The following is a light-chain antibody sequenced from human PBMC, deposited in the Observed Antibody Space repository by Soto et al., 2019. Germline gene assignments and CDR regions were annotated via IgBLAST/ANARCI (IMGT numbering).Light chain of an antibody. CDR2: DDR. CDR3: QVWDISSDPNYV. V-gene: IGLV3-21*02. CDR1: NIGSKS. Sequence: SYELTQPPSVSVAPGQTASITCGGTNIGSKSVHWYQQKPGQAPVLVVFDDRDRPSGGPDRFSGSNSGHTATLTISRVEAGDEADYYCQVWDISSDPNYVFGTGTKLTVL. J-gene: IGLJ1*01.